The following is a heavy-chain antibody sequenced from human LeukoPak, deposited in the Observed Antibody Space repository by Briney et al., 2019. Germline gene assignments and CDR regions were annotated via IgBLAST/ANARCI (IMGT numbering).Heavy chain of an antibody. D-gene: IGHD2-21*02. V-gene: IGHV3-23*01. Sequence: GGSLRLSCAASGFTFSSYAMSWVRQAPGKGLEWVSAISGSGGSTYYADSVKGRFTISRDNSKNTLYLQMNSLRAEDTAVYCCAKAGVGTHAFDIWGQGTMVTVSS. J-gene: IGHJ3*02. CDR2: ISGSGGST. CDR3: AKAGVGTHAFDI. CDR1: GFTFSSYA.